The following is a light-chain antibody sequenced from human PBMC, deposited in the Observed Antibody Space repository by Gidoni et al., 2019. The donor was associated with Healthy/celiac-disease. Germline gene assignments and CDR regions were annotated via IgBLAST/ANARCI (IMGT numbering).Light chain of an antibody. V-gene: IGLV2-14*03. CDR1: SSDVGGYNY. CDR3: SSYTSSSTLGAV. CDR2: DVS. Sequence: QSALTQPASESGSHGQSITISCTGTSSDVGGYNYVSWYQQHPGKAPKLMIYDVSNRPPGVSNHFSGSKSGSTASLTISGLQAEDEADYYCSSYTSSSTLGAVFGGGTKLTVL. J-gene: IGLJ3*02.